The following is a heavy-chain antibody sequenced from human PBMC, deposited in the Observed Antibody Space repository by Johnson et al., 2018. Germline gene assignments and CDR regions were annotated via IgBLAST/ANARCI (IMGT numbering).Heavy chain of an antibody. CDR2: ISWNSGSI. CDR1: GFTFDDYA. J-gene: IGHJ1*01. V-gene: IGHV3-9*01. CDR3: AKGNYYDSSGYVQH. D-gene: IGHD3-22*01. Sequence: VQLVQSGGGLVQPGRSLRLSCAASGFTFDDYAMHWVRQAPGKGLEWVSGISWNSGSIGYADSVKGRFTISRDNAKDSLYLQMNRLRAEDTALYYCAKGNYYDSSGYVQHWGQGTLVTVSS.